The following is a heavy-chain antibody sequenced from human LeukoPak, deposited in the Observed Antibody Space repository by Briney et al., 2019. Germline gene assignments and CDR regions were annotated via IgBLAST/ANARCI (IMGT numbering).Heavy chain of an antibody. V-gene: IGHV1-8*01. D-gene: IGHD3-10*01. CDR3: VRDGEGVAISVNYWFDP. CDR1: GYTLTELS. J-gene: IGHJ5*02. CDR2: MNPINGNT. Sequence: ASVKVSCTVSGYTLTELSMHWVRQAPGKGLEWMGWMNPINGNTGYAQKFQGRVTMTRDTSISTAYMELRSLRSDDTAVYYCVRDGEGVAISVNYWFDPWGQGTLVTVSS.